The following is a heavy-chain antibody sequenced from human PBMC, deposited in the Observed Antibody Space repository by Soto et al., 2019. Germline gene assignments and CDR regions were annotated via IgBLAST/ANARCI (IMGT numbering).Heavy chain of an antibody. J-gene: IGHJ3*02. CDR1: GFTLSSYA. V-gene: IGHV3-23*01. Sequence: VGPLRLSCAASGFTLSSYAMRWVRQAPGKGLEWVSAISGSGGSTYYADSVKGRFTISRDNSKNTLYLQMNSLRAEDTAVYYCAKDLLPYCSSTSCYKPQTFDIWGQGTMVT. D-gene: IGHD2-2*02. CDR3: AKDLLPYCSSTSCYKPQTFDI. CDR2: ISGSGGST.